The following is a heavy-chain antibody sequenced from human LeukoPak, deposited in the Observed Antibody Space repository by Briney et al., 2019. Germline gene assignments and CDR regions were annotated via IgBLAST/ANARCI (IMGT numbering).Heavy chain of an antibody. D-gene: IGHD6-19*01. J-gene: IGHJ4*02. CDR1: GYTFTDYY. CDR3: ATDFFPAVAGTHTDY. Sequence: ATVKISCKVSGYTFTDYYMHWVPQAPGKGLEWMGLVDPEDGETIYAEKFQGRVTITAETSTDTAYMELSSLRSEDTAVYYCATDFFPAVAGTHTDYWGQGTLVTVSS. CDR2: VDPEDGET. V-gene: IGHV1-69-2*01.